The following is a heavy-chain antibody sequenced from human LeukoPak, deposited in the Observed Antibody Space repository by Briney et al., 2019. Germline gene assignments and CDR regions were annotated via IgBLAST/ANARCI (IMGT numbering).Heavy chain of an antibody. CDR3: ARRYQPNGIEYFQY. D-gene: IGHD1-1*01. Sequence: PXETXXLTCTVSGASVXXXTYYWXXXRXPPXXGLXXIXXVFYSGRTYPNPSLKSRVTMSVDSSKNQFSLRLSSVTAADTAVYYCARRYQPNGIEYFQYWGQGTLVIVSS. CDR2: VFYSGRT. V-gene: IGHV4-39*01. CDR1: GASVXXXTYY. J-gene: IGHJ1*01.